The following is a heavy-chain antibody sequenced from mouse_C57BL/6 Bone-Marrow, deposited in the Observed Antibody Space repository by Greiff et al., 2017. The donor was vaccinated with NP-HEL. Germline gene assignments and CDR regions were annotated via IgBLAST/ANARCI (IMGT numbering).Heavy chain of an antibody. Sequence: QVTLKVSGPGILHPSQTPGLTCSFSGFSLSPFGLGVGWFRQPSGKGLEWLAHFWWDDDKSYNPALKSRLTISKDTSKNQVFLKIANVDTADTATYYCARMGLRSGFAYWGQGTLVTVSA. CDR1: GFSLSPFGLG. V-gene: IGHV8-8*01. CDR3: ARMGLRSGFAY. CDR2: FWWDDDK. D-gene: IGHD1-1*01. J-gene: IGHJ3*01.